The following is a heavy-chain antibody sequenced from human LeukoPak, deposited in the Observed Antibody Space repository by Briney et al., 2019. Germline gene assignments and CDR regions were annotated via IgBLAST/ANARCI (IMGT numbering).Heavy chain of an antibody. CDR3: ARDYWWNYDY. D-gene: IGHD1-7*01. CDR1: GFTFSDYA. V-gene: IGHV3-30-3*01. CDR2: ISKDGSDK. J-gene: IGHJ4*02. Sequence: GGSLRLSCAASGFTFSDYAMHWVRRAPGKGLEWVAVISKDGSDKYYPGSVRGRFTISRDNSKNTIYLQMDSLRAEDTAIYYCARDYWWNYDYWGQGTLVTVSS.